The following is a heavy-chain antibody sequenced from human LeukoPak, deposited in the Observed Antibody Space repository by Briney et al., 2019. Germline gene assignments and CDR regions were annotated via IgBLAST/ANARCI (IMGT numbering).Heavy chain of an antibody. V-gene: IGHV5-51*01. CDR1: GYSLTNYW. CDR2: IHPAESDT. D-gene: IGHD6-19*01. CDR3: ARLKYSSGWVPASGVFDS. J-gene: IGHJ4*02. Sequence: KAGESLKISCKGSGYSLTNYWITWVRQMPGKGLEWMGIIHPAESDTRYSPSFQGQVTMSADKSSTTAYLQWSGLQASDTAMYYCARLKYSSGWVPASGVFDSWGQGTLVTVSS.